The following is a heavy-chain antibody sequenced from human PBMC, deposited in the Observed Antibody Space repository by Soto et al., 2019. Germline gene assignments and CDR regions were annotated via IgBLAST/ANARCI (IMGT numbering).Heavy chain of an antibody. D-gene: IGHD3-3*01. Sequence: QVQLVQSGAEVKKPGASVKVSCKASGYTFTNYAMHWVRQAPGQRLEWMGWINAGNGDTKYSQKFQGRVTIKSETSATTAYMELSSLRFEATAVYYCVRDNHPRITIFGVIIAMDVWGQGTTVTVSS. CDR2: INAGNGDT. J-gene: IGHJ6*01. CDR3: VRDNHPRITIFGVIIAMDV. CDR1: GYTFTNYA. V-gene: IGHV1-3*01.